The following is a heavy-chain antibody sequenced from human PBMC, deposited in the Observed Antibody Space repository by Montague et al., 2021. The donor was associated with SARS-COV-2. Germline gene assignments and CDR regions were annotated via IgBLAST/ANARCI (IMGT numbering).Heavy chain of an antibody. CDR1: GGSISSSSYY. CDR2: IFYSGST. J-gene: IGHJ3*02. Sequence: SEALSLTCTVSGGSISSSSYYWGWIRQPPGKGLEWIGNIFYSGSTYYNTSLKIRVTISVDTSKNQFSLRLSSVTAADTAVYYCARLPYFYDSTHAFDIWGQGTMVTVSS. CDR3: ARLPYFYDSTHAFDI. V-gene: IGHV4-39*01. D-gene: IGHD3-22*01.